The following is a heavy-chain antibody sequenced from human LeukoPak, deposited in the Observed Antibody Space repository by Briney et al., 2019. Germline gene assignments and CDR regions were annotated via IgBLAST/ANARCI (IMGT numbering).Heavy chain of an antibody. D-gene: IGHD2-2*01. V-gene: IGHV4-59*01. CDR3: ARARTRLYYFDY. CDR2: IYYSGST. J-gene: IGHJ4*02. Sequence: SETLSLTCAVYGGSFSGYYWSWIRQPPGKGLEWIGYIYYSGSTNYNPSLKSRVTISVDTSKNQFSLKLSSVTAADTAVYYCARARTRLYYFDYWGQGTLVTVSS. CDR1: GGSFSGYY.